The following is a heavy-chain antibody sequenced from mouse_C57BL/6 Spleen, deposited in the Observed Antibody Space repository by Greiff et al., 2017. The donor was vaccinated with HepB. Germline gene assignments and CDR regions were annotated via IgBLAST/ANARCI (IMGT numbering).Heavy chain of an antibody. J-gene: IGHJ1*03. CDR3: ARGDYDYDVYFDV. D-gene: IGHD2-4*01. V-gene: IGHV1-64*01. CDR2: IHPNSGST. CDR1: GYTFTSYW. Sequence: QVQLQQPGAELVKPGASVKLSCKASGYTFTSYWMHWVKQRPGQGLEWIGMIHPNSGSTKYNEKFKSKATMSVDKSSSTAYMQLSSLTSEDSAVYYCARGDYDYDVYFDVWGTGTTVTVSS.